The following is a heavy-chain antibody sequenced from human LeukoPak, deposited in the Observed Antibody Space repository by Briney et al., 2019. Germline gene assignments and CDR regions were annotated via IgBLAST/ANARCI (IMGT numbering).Heavy chain of an antibody. CDR3: ARSLFRFLEWSYRSYYYYYMDV. J-gene: IGHJ6*03. V-gene: IGHV1-69*06. CDR2: IIPIFGTV. D-gene: IGHD3-3*01. Sequence: ASVKVSCKASGGTFSSYAISWVRQAPGQGLEWMGGIIPIFGTVNYAQKFQGRVTITADKSTSTAYMELSSLRSEDTAVYYCARSLFRFLEWSYRSYYYYYMDVWGKGTTVTVSS. CDR1: GGTFSSYA.